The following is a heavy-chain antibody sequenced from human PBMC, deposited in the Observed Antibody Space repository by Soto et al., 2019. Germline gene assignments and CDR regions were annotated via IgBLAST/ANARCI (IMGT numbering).Heavy chain of an antibody. D-gene: IGHD3-22*01. CDR2: IGTAGDP. CDR3: ARGQLVYYYDSSGYYGPYGMDV. CDR1: GFTFSSYD. J-gene: IGHJ6*02. Sequence: GGSLRLSCAASGFTFSSYDMHWVRQATGKGLEWVAAIGTAGDPYYPGSVKGRFTISRGNAKNSLYLQMNSLRAGDTAVYYCARGQLVYYYDSSGYYGPYGMDVWGQGATVTVSS. V-gene: IGHV3-13*05.